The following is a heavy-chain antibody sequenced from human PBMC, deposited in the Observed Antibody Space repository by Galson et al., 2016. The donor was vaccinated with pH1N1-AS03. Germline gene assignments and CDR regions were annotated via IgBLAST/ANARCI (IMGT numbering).Heavy chain of an antibody. CDR2: IAATGPT. V-gene: IGHV3-13*01. Sequence: SLRLSCAASGFTVTRNDMHWVRQATGKGLEWVSIIAATGPTHYADSVKGRFTISREIPQNSLYLQMDSLRADDTAVCYCAVWGYISDTHGLDVWGKGTTVIVSS. CDR1: GFTVTRND. CDR3: AVWGYISDTHGLDV. J-gene: IGHJ6*04. D-gene: IGHD5-12*01.